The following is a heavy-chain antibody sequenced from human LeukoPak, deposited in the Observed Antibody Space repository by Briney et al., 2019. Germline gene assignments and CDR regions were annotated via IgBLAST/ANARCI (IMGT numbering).Heavy chain of an antibody. V-gene: IGHV1-69*06. CDR2: IIPFFGTA. D-gene: IGHD6-6*01. CDR1: GCTFSSYA. J-gene: IGHJ3*02. Sequence: AVKVSCKASGCTFSSYAISWVRPAPGQGLEGMGGIIPFFGTANYAQKLQGRVTITADKSTSTAYMELSSLRSEDTAVYYCARAPFLEYSTSFGAFDMWGQGTMVTVS. CDR3: ARAPFLEYSTSFGAFDM.